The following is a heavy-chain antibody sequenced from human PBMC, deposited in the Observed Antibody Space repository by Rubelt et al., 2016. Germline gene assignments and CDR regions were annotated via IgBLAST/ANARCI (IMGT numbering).Heavy chain of an antibody. V-gene: IGHV4-34*01. CDR3: ARVSGWNRAPGQDLDY. D-gene: IGHD1-1*01. CDR2: INHSGST. Sequence: QVQLQQWGAGLLKPSETLSLTCAVYGGSFSGYYWSWIRQPPGKGLEWIGEINHSGSTNYNPSLKSRVTISGATSKNQSSLRLRSVTAEGTAVYYGARVSGWNRAPGQDLDYWGQGTLVTVSS. CDR1: GGSFSGYY. J-gene: IGHJ4*02.